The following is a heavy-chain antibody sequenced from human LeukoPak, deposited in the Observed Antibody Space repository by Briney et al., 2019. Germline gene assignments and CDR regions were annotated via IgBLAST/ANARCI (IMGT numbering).Heavy chain of an antibody. Sequence: ASVKVSCKASGYTFTSYDINWVRQATGQGLEWMGWMNPNSGNTGYAQKFQGRVTITRNTSISTAYMELSSLRSEDTAVYYCARGVGRKDCFDYWGQGTLVTVSS. CDR2: MNPNSGNT. D-gene: IGHD1-26*01. J-gene: IGHJ4*02. CDR3: ARGVGRKDCFDY. CDR1: GYTFTSYD. V-gene: IGHV1-8*03.